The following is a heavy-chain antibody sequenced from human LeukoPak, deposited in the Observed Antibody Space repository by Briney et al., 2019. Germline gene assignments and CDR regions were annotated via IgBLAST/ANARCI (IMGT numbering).Heavy chain of an antibody. CDR2: IIPTFGTA. CDR3: ARGGWFGELLHFDY. J-gene: IGHJ4*02. V-gene: IGHV1-69*01. CDR1: GGTFSSYA. Sequence: ASVKVSCKASGGTFSSYAISWVRQAPGQELEWMGGIIPTFGTANYAQKFQGRVTITADESTSTAYMELSSLRSEDTAVYYCARGGWFGELLHFDYWGQGTLVTVSS. D-gene: IGHD3-10*01.